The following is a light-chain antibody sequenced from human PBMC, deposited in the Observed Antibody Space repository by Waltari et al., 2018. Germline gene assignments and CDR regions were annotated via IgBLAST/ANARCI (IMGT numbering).Light chain of an antibody. Sequence: ETVLTQSPATLSLSPGERATLSCRASQTVYTYLAWYQQKPGQAPGLLIYDASNRASGVPARFSGSGSGTDFTLTISSLEPEDFAVYYCLQRVSRPPWTFGQGMKVEL. CDR3: LQRVSRPPWT. CDR2: DAS. J-gene: IGKJ1*01. CDR1: QTVYTY. V-gene: IGKV3-11*01.